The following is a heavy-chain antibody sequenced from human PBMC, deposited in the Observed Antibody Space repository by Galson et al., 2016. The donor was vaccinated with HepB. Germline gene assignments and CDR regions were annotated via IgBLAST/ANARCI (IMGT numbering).Heavy chain of an antibody. CDR2: TYHSGST. D-gene: IGHD6-25*01. CDR3: AGEGASGYALDY. CDR1: GGSISSGGYY. J-gene: IGHJ4*02. Sequence: TLSLTCTVSGGSISSGGYYWSWIRQHPGKGLEWIGYTYHSGSTYYNPSLKSRVAISVDTSKNQFSLRLSSVTAADTAVYYCAGEGASGYALDYWGQGTLVTVSS. V-gene: IGHV4-31*03.